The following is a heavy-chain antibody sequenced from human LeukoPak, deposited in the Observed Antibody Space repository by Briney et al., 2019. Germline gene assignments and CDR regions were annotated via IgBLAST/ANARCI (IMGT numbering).Heavy chain of an antibody. V-gene: IGHV3-21*01. CDR1: GFTFSSYS. CDR2: ISSSSYI. Sequence: GGSLRLSCAASGFTFSSYSMNWVRQAPGKGLEGVSSISSSSYIYYADSVKGRFTISRDNAKNSLYLLMNSLRAEDTAVYYCARVLDYDILTISDYWGQGTLVTVSS. J-gene: IGHJ4*02. D-gene: IGHD3-9*01. CDR3: ARVLDYDILTISDY.